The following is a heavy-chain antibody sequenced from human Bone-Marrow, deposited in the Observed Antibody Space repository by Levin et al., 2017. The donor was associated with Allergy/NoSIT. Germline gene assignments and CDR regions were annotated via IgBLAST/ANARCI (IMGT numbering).Heavy chain of an antibody. CDR1: GFTFNTYG. CDR3: VRDEEAYGDAFDI. CDR2: ISSRRTTI. D-gene: IGHD2-8*01. V-gene: IGHV3-48*01. J-gene: IGHJ3*02. Sequence: LSLTCAASGFTFNTYGMIWVRQAPGKGLEWVSYISSRRTTIYYADSVKGRFTISRDDAKNSLYLQMSSLRAEDTAVYYCVRDEEAYGDAFDIWGQGTRVTVSS.